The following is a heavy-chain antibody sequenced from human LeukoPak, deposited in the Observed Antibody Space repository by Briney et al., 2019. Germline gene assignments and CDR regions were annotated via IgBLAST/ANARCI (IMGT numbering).Heavy chain of an antibody. CDR1: GYSFTSHW. CDR3: ARHRGSGSYAAFDI. Sequence: GESLKISCQGSGYSFTSHWITWMRHMPGKGLEWMGIIYPGDSDTRYSPSFQGQVTISADKSISTAYLQWSGLKASDTAIYYRARHRGSGSYAAFDIWGQGTMVTVSS. D-gene: IGHD1-26*01. V-gene: IGHV5-51*01. J-gene: IGHJ3*02. CDR2: IYPGDSDT.